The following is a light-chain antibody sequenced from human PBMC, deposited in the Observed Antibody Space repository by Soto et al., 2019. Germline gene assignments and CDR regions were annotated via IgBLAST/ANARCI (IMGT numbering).Light chain of an antibody. CDR1: QTISNW. V-gene: IGKV1-5*01. CDR3: QQYKSYSPRT. J-gene: IGKJ1*01. CDR2: DAS. Sequence: DIQLTQSPSTLSASVGDRVTITCRASQTISNWLAWYQQRPGKGPQLLISDASRLESGVPSRFSGSGSGTELTLTISSLQPDDSATYYCQQYKSYSPRTFGQGTKVDIK.